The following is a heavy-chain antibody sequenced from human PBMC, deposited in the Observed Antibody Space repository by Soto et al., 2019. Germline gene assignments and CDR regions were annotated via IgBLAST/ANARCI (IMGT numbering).Heavy chain of an antibody. CDR1: GGSISSSSYY. CDR3: ARHVPRRQAKIQIWLMINWLDP. J-gene: IGHJ5*02. D-gene: IGHD5-18*01. CDR2: IYYSGST. V-gene: IGHV4-39*01. Sequence: KPSETLSLTCTVSGGSISSSSYYWGWIRQPPGKGLEWIGSIYYSGSTYYNPSLKSRVTISVDTSKNQFSLKLSSVTAADTAVYYCARHVPRRQAKIQIWLMINWLDPWGQGTLVTVYS.